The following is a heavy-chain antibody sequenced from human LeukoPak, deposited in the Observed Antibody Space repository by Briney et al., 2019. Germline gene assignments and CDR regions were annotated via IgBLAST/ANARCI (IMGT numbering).Heavy chain of an antibody. J-gene: IGHJ4*02. D-gene: IGHD4-17*01. V-gene: IGHV3-48*01. CDR1: GLTFSSYA. CDR2: ISSSSSTI. Sequence: GGSLRLSCAASGLTFSSYAMNWVRQAPGKGLEWVSYISSSSSTIYYADSVKGRFTISRDNAKNSLYLQMNSLRAEDTAMYYCARDFNGDYAYWGQGTLVTVSS. CDR3: ARDFNGDYAY.